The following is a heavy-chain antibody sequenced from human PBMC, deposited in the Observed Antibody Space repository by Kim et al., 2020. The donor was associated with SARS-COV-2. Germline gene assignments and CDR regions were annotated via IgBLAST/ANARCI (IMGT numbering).Heavy chain of an antibody. D-gene: IGHD3-22*01. V-gene: IGHV4-59*13. CDR1: GGSISSYY. J-gene: IGHJ2*01. CDR2: IYYSGST. CDR3: ARVLERPPTMIVVGYWYFDL. Sequence: SETLSLTCTVSGGSISSYYWSWIRQPPGKGLEWIGYIYYSGSTNYNPSLKSRVTISVDTSKNQFSLKLSSVTAADTAVYYCARVLERPPTMIVVGYWYFDLWGRGTLVTVSS.